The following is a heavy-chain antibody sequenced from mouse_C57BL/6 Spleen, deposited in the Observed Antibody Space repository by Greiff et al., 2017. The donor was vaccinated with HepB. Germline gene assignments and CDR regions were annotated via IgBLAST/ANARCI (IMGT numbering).Heavy chain of an antibody. CDR1: GFTFTDYY. V-gene: IGHV7-3*01. Sequence: EVMLVESGGGLVQPGGSLSLSCAASGFTFTDYYMSWVRQPPGKALEWLGFIRNKANGYTTEYSASVKGRFTISRDNSQSILYLQMYALRAEDSATYFCARVISGTTVDRFDYWGQGTTLTVSS. J-gene: IGHJ2*01. CDR2: IRNKANGYTT. CDR3: ARVISGTTVDRFDY. D-gene: IGHD1-1*01.